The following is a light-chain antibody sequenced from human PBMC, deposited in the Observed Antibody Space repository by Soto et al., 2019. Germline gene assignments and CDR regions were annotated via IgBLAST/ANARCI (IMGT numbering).Light chain of an antibody. J-gene: IGKJ4*01. V-gene: IGKV3-20*01. Sequence: EIVLTQSPGTLSLSPGERAALSCRASRTVSANYLAWYQQKPGQAPRLLIYGVSSRAAGVPDRFSASDSGTDFTLTISRLEPEDFAVYYCQQSDSSPLLTFGGGSRVEIK. CDR1: RTVSANY. CDR3: QQSDSSPLLT. CDR2: GVS.